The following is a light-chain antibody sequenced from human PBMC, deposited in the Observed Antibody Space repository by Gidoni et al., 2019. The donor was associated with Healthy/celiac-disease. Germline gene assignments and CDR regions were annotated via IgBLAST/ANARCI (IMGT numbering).Light chain of an antibody. Sequence: QSVLTQPPSVSAAPGQKVTISCSGSSSNIGNNSVSWYQQLPGTAPKLLIYDNNKRPSGIPDRFSGSKSGTSATLGITGLQTGDEADYYCGTWDSSLSERVFGGGTKLTVL. CDR3: GTWDSSLSERV. V-gene: IGLV1-51*01. J-gene: IGLJ3*02. CDR2: DNN. CDR1: SSNIGNNS.